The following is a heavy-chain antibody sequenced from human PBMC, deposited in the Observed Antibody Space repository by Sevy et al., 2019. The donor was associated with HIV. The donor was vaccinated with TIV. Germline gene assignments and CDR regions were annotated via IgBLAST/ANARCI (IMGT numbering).Heavy chain of an antibody. D-gene: IGHD1-26*01. CDR3: ARDSNSGYYYYYAMDV. CDR2: ISYDGINK. V-gene: IGHV3-30-3*01. Sequence: GGSLRLSCAASGFISSNYAMHWVRQAPGKGLEWVAVISYDGINKYYADSVKGRFTISRDNSKNTLYVQMNSLRAEDTAVYYYARDSNSGYYYYYAMDVWGQGTTVTVSS. J-gene: IGHJ6*02. CDR1: GFISSNYA.